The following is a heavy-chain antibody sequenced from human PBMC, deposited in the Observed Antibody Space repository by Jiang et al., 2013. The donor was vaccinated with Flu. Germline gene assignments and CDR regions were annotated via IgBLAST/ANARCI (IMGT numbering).Heavy chain of an antibody. Sequence: SGDSVSSNSAAWNWIRQSPSRGLEWLERTYYRSKWNNDYAESVKSRITINPDTSKNQFSLQLNSVTPEDTAVYYCARWDRYCSGGSCYSRDYWGQGTLVTVSS. CDR1: GDSVSSNSAA. J-gene: IGHJ4*02. V-gene: IGHV6-1*01. D-gene: IGHD2-15*01. CDR3: ARWDRYCSGGSCYSRDY. CDR2: TYYRSKWNN.